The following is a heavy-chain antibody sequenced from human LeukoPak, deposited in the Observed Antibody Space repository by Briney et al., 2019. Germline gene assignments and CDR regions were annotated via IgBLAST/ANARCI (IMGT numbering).Heavy chain of an antibody. CDR2: IYHSGST. D-gene: IGHD5-18*01. J-gene: IGHJ4*02. CDR1: GYSISSGYY. V-gene: IGHV4-38-2*02. Sequence: PSETLSLTRTVSGYSISSGYYWGWIRQPPGKGLEWIGSIYHSGSTYYNPSLKSRVTISVDTSKNQFSLKLSSVTAADTAVYYCARAPPGYGYLVDSGFFDYWGQGTLVTVSS. CDR3: ARAPPGYGYLVDSGFFDY.